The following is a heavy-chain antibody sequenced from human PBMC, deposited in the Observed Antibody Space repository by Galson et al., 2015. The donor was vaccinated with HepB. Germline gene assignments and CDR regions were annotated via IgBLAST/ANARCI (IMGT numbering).Heavy chain of an antibody. CDR3: ARGRGTTCGGDCYLSGDDAFDI. J-gene: IGHJ3*02. CDR2: IIPIFGTA. D-gene: IGHD2-21*01. V-gene: IGHV1-69*13. Sequence: SVTVSCKASGGTFSSYAISWVRQAPGQGLEWMGGIIPIFGTANYAQKFQGRVTITADESTSTAYMELSILRSEDTAVYYCARGRGTTCGGDCYLSGDDAFDIWGQGTMVTVSS. CDR1: GGTFSSYA.